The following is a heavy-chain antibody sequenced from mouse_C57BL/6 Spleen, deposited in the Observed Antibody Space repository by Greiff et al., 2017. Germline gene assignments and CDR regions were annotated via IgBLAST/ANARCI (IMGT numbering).Heavy chain of an antibody. CDR2: IWSGGST. CDR1: GFSLTSYG. V-gene: IGHV2-2*01. J-gene: IGHJ4*01. Sequence: QVHVKQSGPGLVQPSQSLSITCTVSGFSLTSYGVHWVRQSPGKGLEWLGVIWSGGSTDYNAAFISRLSISKDNSKSQVFFKMNSLQADDTAIYYCARNRGLRDYYAMDYWGQGTSVTVSS. CDR3: ARNRGLRDYYAMDY. D-gene: IGHD2-4*01.